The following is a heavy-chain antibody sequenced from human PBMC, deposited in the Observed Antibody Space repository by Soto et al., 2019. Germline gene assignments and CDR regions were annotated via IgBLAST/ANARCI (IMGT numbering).Heavy chain of an antibody. Sequence: EAQLVESGGGLVQPGGSLRLSCAASGFTFSTYWMHWVRQAPGGGLVWVPRIKGDGSNTKYADSVKGRFTTSRDNAKNTVYLPMNSLRAEDTAIYYCARGALRAYYLGYWGQGVLVTVSS. D-gene: IGHD3-10*01. V-gene: IGHV3-74*01. CDR3: ARGALRAYYLGY. CDR2: IKGDGSNT. J-gene: IGHJ4*02. CDR1: GFTFSTYW.